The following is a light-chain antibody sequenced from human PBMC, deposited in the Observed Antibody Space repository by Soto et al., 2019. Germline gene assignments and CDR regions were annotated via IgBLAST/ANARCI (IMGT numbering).Light chain of an antibody. CDR3: CSYAGSSTVV. J-gene: IGLJ1*01. V-gene: IGLV2-14*01. CDR1: SSDVGGYNY. Sequence: QSALTQPASVSGSPGQSITISCTGTSSDVGGYNYVSWYQQHPGKAPKLMIYEVSNRPSGVSNRFSGSKSGNTASLTISGLQAEDEADYYCCSYAGSSTVVFGTGTKLTVL. CDR2: EVS.